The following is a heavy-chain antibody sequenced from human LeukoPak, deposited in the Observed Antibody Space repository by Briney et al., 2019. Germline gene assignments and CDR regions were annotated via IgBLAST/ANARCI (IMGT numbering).Heavy chain of an antibody. CDR1: GHTFTGYY. Sequence: GASVKVSCKASGHTFTGYYMHWVRQAPGQGLEWMGWINPNSGGTNHAHKFQGRVSMTRDTSISTAYMELSRLRSDDTAVYYCAQSSGWDSLKYWGQGTLVTVSS. V-gene: IGHV1-2*07. CDR3: AQSSGWDSLKY. CDR2: INPNSGGT. J-gene: IGHJ4*02. D-gene: IGHD6-19*01.